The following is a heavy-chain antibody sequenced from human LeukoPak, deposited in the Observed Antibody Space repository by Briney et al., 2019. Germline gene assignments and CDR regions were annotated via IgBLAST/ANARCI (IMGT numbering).Heavy chain of an antibody. CDR1: TSR. CDR2: IGTYGGDT. Sequence: GASVKVSCKATSRISCVRQAPGQGLEWIGWIGTYGGDTYYAQKFQGKITLTTDTSTSTVYMALRNLRSDGTAVYYCARDLWNFYDDSGYNRAFDSWGPGTLVTVSS. V-gene: IGHV1-18*01. CDR3: ARDLWNFYDDSGYNRAFDS. D-gene: IGHD3-22*01. J-gene: IGHJ5*01.